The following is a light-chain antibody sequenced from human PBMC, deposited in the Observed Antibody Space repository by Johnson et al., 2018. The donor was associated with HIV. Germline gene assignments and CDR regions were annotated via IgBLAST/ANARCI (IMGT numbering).Light chain of an antibody. CDR2: ENY. J-gene: IGLJ1*01. V-gene: IGLV1-51*02. CDR1: SSNIGTNS. CDR3: GTWDSRLSVYV. Sequence: QPVLTQPPSVSAAPGQKVTISCSGSSSNIGTNSVSWYQQLPGTAPRLLIYENYKRPSGTPDRFSGSKSGKSATLAITGLQPGDEADYYCGTWDSRLSVYVFATGTKVTVL.